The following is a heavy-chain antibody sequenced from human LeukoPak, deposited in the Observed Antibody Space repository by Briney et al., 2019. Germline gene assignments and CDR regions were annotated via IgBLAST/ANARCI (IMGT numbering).Heavy chain of an antibody. V-gene: IGHV4-4*07. D-gene: IGHD2-2*01. CDR2: IYSSGNT. Sequence: PSETLSLTCSVSGGSISSHFWSWIRQPAGKGLEWIGRIYSSGNTNYNPSLKSRLTMLVDTSKNQFSLKLSSVTAADTAVYYCVGPTCLRGGYCSTNPWGQGILVTVSS. CDR1: GGSISSHF. J-gene: IGHJ5*02. CDR3: VGPTCLRGGYCSTNP.